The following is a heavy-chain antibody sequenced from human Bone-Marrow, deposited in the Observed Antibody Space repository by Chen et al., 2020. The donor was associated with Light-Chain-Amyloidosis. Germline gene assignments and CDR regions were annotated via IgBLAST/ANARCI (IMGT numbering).Heavy chain of an antibody. CDR2: MYYRWST. J-gene: IGHJ4*02. V-gene: IGHV4-31*03. CDR3: ARATVVTSAIGFFDS. Sequence: QVQLQESGPGLVKPSQTLSLTCTVSGGSINSASYYWGWIRQHTGKGLEWIGYMYYRWSTYYNPSLGSRVTISLDTSQNQFSLRLNSVTAADTAVYYCARATVVTSAIGFFDSWGQGTLVTVSS. D-gene: IGHD2-2*02. CDR1: GGSINSASYY.